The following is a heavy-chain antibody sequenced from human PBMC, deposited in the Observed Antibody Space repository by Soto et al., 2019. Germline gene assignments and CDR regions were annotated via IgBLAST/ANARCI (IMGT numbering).Heavy chain of an antibody. D-gene: IGHD4-17*01. CDR3: AGGPDYGDYDA. V-gene: IGHV4-34*01. Sequence: QVQLRKWGAGLLKPSETLSLTCVVSGGSFTDYKWTWIRQSPEKGLEWIGEIRHNGDTDSKPSRRSRLTMSLDTSKNQFSLHLSSVTSADTAVYFCAGGPDYGDYDAWGQGTLVTVSS. J-gene: IGHJ5*02. CDR1: GGSFTDYK. CDR2: IRHNGDT.